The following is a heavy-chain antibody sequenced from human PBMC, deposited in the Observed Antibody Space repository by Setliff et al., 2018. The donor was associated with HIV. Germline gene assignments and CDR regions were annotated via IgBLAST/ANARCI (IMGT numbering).Heavy chain of an antibody. D-gene: IGHD4-4*01. J-gene: IGHJ4*02. CDR3: ARALYTNLAHFDY. V-gene: IGHV1-46*01. CDR1: GYAFTSYY. Sequence: ASVKVSCKASGYAFTSYYMHWVRQAPGQGLEWMGVINPSGGSTSYAQKFQGRVTMTSDTSTSTVYMELSSLRSEDTAVYYCARALYTNLAHFDYLGQGTLVTVSS. CDR2: INPSGGST.